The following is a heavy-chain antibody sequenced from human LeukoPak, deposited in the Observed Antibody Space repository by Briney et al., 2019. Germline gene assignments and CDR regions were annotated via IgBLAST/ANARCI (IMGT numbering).Heavy chain of an antibody. J-gene: IGHJ6*03. CDR3: ARGLDVFGVVYYYYMDV. CDR1: GYTFPSYD. Sequence: GASVKVSFKASGYTFPSYDINWVRQATGQGLEWMGWMNPNSGNTGYAQKFQGRVTMTRNTSISTAYMELSSLRSEDTAVYYCARGLDVFGVVYYYYMDVCGKGTTVTVSS. CDR2: MNPNSGNT. V-gene: IGHV1-8*01. D-gene: IGHD3-3*01.